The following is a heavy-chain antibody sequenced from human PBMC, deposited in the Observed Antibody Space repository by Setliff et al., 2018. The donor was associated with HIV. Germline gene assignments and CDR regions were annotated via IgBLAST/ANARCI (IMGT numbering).Heavy chain of an antibody. Sequence: GGSLRLSCAASGFTFSNYAMNWVRQAPGKGLEWVSYISSSSSKIYYADSVKGRFIASTDNAKNSLFLEMNSLKAADTAVYYCVRDQVGGGIDYWGQGTLVTAPQ. J-gene: IGHJ4*02. D-gene: IGHD6-25*01. CDR1: GFTFSNYA. CDR3: VRDQVGGGIDY. CDR2: ISSSSSKI. V-gene: IGHV3-48*04.